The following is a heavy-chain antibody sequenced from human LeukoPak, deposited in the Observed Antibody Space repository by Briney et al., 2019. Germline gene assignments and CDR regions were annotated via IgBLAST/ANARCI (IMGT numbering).Heavy chain of an antibody. V-gene: IGHV1-46*01. Sequence: ASVKVSCKASGYTFINHWMHWVRQAPGQGLEWVGLINPTGTTTLYAQKFQGRITLTRDMSATTDYMELSSLTSEDTAVYYCARGPHKRTYDRDNWFDPWGQGTLVTVSS. CDR3: ARGPHKRTYDRDNWFDP. CDR1: GYTFINHW. D-gene: IGHD3-3*01. J-gene: IGHJ5*02. CDR2: INPTGTTT.